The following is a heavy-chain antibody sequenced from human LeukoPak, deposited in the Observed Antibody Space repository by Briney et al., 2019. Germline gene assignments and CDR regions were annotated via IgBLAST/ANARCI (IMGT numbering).Heavy chain of an antibody. D-gene: IGHD6-13*01. CDR3: ARDPAGMIGQQLDHYFDY. V-gene: IGHV1-3*01. J-gene: IGHJ4*02. CDR2: INAGNGNT. CDR1: GYTFTSYA. Sequence: GASVKVSCKASGYTFTSYAMHWVRQAPGQRLEWMGWINAGNGNTKYSQKFQGRVTITTDESTSTAYMELSSLRSEDTAVYYCARDPAGMIGQQLDHYFDYWGQGTLVTVSS.